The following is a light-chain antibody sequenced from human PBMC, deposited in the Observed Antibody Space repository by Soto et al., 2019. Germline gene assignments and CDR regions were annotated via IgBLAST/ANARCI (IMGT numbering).Light chain of an antibody. CDR1: QSVSID. Sequence: EIVMTQSPATLSVSPGERATISCRASQSVSIDLAWYQQTPDQAPRLLIYGASTRATGIPVRFSGSASGTEFTLTISSLQSEDFTVYYCQQYNKWPLTFGQGTKVEIK. J-gene: IGKJ1*01. V-gene: IGKV3-15*01. CDR2: GAS. CDR3: QQYNKWPLT.